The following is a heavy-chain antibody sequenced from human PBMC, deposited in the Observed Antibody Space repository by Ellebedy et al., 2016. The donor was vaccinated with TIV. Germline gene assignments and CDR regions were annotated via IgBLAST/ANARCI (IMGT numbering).Heavy chain of an antibody. CDR2: IYPGDSDT. V-gene: IGHV5-51*01. CDR1: GYSFTSYW. D-gene: IGHD1-26*01. Sequence: GESLKISCKGSGYSFTSYWIGWVRQMPGKGLEWMGIIYPGDSDTRYSPSFQGQVTISADKSISTAYLQWSSLKASDTAMYYCARPKRTTTRYDACDFWGQGTRVTVSS. J-gene: IGHJ3*01. CDR3: ARPKRTTTRYDACDF.